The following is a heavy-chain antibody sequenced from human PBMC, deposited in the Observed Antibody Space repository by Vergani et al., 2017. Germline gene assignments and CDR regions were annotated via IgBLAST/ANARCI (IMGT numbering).Heavy chain of an antibody. D-gene: IGHD5-24*01. V-gene: IGHV3-11*01. CDR3: ARDHRDYNNYPGTFDI. J-gene: IGHJ3*02. CDR1: GFSFSDHY. Sequence: QVQLVESGGGLVKPGGSLRLSCAASGFSFSDHYMTWIRQAPGKGLEWVSYISNGGNTIEYGDSVKGRFSISRDNAKSSLFLQMDSLRAEDTAVYYCARDHRDYNNYPGTFDIWGQGSMVTVSS. CDR2: ISNGGNTI.